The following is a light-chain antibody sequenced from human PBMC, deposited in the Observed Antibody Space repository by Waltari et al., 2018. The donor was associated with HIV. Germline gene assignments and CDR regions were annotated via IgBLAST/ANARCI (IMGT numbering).Light chain of an antibody. V-gene: IGKV2-28*01. CDR2: LTS. CDR3: MQALQTLT. CDR1: QSLLHSNGYDY. Sequence: IVLTQSPPSLSVTPGGPAHLYCMSSQSLLHSNGYDYLDWYVQKPGQSPQLLIYLTSNRASGVPDRFSGSGSGTNFTLKITRVEAEDVGVYYCMQALQTLTFGGGTKVEI. J-gene: IGKJ4*01.